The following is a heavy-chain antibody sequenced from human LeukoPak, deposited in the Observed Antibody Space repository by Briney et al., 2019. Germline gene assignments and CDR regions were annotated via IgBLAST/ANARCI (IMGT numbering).Heavy chain of an antibody. V-gene: IGHV1-2*02. CDR1: GYTFTGYY. Sequence: GASVKVSCKASGYTFTGYYMHWVRQAPGQGLEWMGWINPNSGGTNYAQKFQGRVTMTRDTSISTAYMELSRLRSDDTAVYYCARDHMYSSSWYAGWFDPWGQGTLVTVSS. D-gene: IGHD6-13*01. J-gene: IGHJ5*02. CDR2: INPNSGGT. CDR3: ARDHMYSSSWYAGWFDP.